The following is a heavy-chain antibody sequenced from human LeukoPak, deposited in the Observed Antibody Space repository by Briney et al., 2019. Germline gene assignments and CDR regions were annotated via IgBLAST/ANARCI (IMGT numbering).Heavy chain of an antibody. CDR1: GLTLSSYA. V-gene: IGHV3-30*01. D-gene: IGHD3-10*01. Sequence: GRSLRLSCAASGLTLSSYAMHWVRQAPGKGLEWVSLISSGGTDEYYADSVKGRFTISRDNSKNTLYLQLNSLRGEDTAVYYCARDSTYYYDSGSSGPHYFDNWGQGTLVTVSS. CDR2: ISSGGTDE. J-gene: IGHJ4*02. CDR3: ARDSTYYYDSGSSGPHYFDN.